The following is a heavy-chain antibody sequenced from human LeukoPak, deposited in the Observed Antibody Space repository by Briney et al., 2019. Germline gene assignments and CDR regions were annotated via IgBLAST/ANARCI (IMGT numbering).Heavy chain of an antibody. V-gene: IGHV3-23*01. CDR1: GFTFSSYA. D-gene: IGHD3-9*01. J-gene: IGHJ5*02. CDR2: ISGSGGST. Sequence: GGSLRLSCAASGFTFSSYAMSWVRQAPGKGLEWVSAISGSGGSTYYADSVKGRFTISRDNSKNTLYLQMNSLRAEDTAVYYCAKGWDFDWLSPPYGPWGQGTLVTVSS. CDR3: AKGWDFDWLSPPYGP.